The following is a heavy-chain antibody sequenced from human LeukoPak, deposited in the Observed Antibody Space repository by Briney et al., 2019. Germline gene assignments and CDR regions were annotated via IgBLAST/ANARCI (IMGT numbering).Heavy chain of an antibody. CDR1: RFTFSSYA. V-gene: IGHV3-30-3*01. J-gene: IGHJ6*02. CDR3: ARVNQQYYYGSGIYRFYYYGMDV. Sequence: GGSLRLSCAASRFTFSSYALHWVRQAPGKGLEWVSVITYDGSNKYYADSVKGRFTISRDNSENTLYLQMNSLRAEDTAVYYCARVNQQYYYGSGIYRFYYYGMDVWGRGTTVTGSS. CDR2: ITYDGSNK. D-gene: IGHD3-10*01.